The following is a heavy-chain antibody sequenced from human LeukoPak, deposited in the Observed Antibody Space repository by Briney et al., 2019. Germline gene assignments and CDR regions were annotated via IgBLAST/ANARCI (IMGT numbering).Heavy chain of an antibody. Sequence: GSSVKVSCKASGGTFSSYAISWVRQAPGQGLEWMGGIIPIFGTANYAQKFQGRVTITADKSTSTAYMELSSLRSEDTAVYYCASLGIAAAGTSYGWFDPWGQGTLDTVSS. V-gene: IGHV1-69*06. J-gene: IGHJ5*02. CDR3: ASLGIAAAGTSYGWFDP. D-gene: IGHD6-13*01. CDR2: IIPIFGTA. CDR1: GGTFSSYA.